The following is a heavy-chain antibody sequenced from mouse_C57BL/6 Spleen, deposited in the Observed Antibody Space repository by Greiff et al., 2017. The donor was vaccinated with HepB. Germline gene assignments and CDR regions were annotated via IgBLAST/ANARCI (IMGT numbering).Heavy chain of an antibody. D-gene: IGHD2-1*01. CDR1: GFTFSSYA. Sequence: DVHLVESGGGLVKPGGSLKLSCAASGFTFSSYAMSWVRQTPEKRLEWVATISDGGSYTYYPDNVKGRFTISRDNAKNNLYLQMSHLKSEDTAMYYCAREGDYGNHYAMDYWGQGTSVTVSS. V-gene: IGHV5-4*01. J-gene: IGHJ4*01. CDR3: AREGDYGNHYAMDY. CDR2: ISDGGSYT.